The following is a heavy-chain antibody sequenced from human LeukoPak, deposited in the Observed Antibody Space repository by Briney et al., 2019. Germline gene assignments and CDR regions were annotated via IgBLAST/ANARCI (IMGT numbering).Heavy chain of an antibody. CDR1: GFTFGDYG. V-gene: IGHV3-48*03. D-gene: IGHD4-17*01. Sequence: GGSLRLSCTASGFTFGDYGMSWVRQAPGKGLEWLSHISTSGSSIHYADSVKGRFTISRDNAKNSLYLQMNSLRVEDTAVYYCARDATTELGTVYMDVWGKGTTVTISS. CDR3: ARDATTELGTVYMDV. CDR2: ISTSGSSI. J-gene: IGHJ6*03.